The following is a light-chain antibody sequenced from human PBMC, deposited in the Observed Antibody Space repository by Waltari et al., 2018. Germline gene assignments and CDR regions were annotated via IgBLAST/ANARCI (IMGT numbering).Light chain of an antibody. CDR2: IDD. V-gene: IGLV1-44*01. CDR3: ATWDDSLNGWV. Sequence: QSVLTQPPSASGTPGQRVTISCSGSSSNIGRNTVNWYQQLPGTAPKLLIYIDDQGPSGGPGRFAGSKSGTSASLAISGLQSEDEADYHCATWDDSLNGWVFGGGTKLTVL. J-gene: IGLJ3*02. CDR1: SSNIGRNT.